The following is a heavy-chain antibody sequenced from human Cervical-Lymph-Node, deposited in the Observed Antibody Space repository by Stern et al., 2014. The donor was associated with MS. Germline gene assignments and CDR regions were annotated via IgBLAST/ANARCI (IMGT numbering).Heavy chain of an antibody. J-gene: IGHJ5*02. D-gene: IGHD3-22*01. CDR3: ARWAYSSGWYNWFDP. CDR1: GGSISSSSYY. V-gene: IGHV4-39*01. Sequence: QLQLQESGPGLVKPSETLSLTCTVSGGSISSSSYYWGWIRQPPGKGLEWIGSIYYSGSTYYHPSLKSRVTIPVATSKNHSSLKLSSVTAADTAVYYCARWAYSSGWYNWFDPWGQGTLVTVSS. CDR2: IYYSGST.